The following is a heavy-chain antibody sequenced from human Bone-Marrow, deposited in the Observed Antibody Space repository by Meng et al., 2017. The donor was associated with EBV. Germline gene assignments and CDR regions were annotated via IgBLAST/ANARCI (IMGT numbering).Heavy chain of an antibody. CDR2: INTTTGNP. Sequence: LVQYWSDWNQPVAVLSVSCQSSGATFTIIAIHWVRQAPGQGLEWMGWINTTTGNPTYAQGFTGRFVFSLDTSVSTAYLQISSLKAEDTAVYYCARARVLLWEGWFDPWGQGTLVTVSS. J-gene: IGHJ5*02. CDR1: GATFTIIA. CDR3: ARARVLLWEGWFDP. V-gene: IGHV7-4-1*02. D-gene: IGHD2-15*01.